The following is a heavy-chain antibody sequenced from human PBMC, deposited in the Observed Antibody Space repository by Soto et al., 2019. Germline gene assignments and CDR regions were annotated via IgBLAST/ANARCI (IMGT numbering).Heavy chain of an antibody. CDR3: TNKFV. Sequence: DVQVVQSGGGLVQPGGSLKLSCAASGFAFNDSAMHWVRQASGKGLEWVARVRSKTNNYATAYPVSVRGRFTVSRDDSMGTTYLQMNSVKTEDTAMYYCTNKFVWGQGVLVTVSS. V-gene: IGHV3-73*01. CDR2: VRSKTNNYAT. D-gene: IGHD3-10*01. J-gene: IGHJ4*02. CDR1: GFAFNDSA.